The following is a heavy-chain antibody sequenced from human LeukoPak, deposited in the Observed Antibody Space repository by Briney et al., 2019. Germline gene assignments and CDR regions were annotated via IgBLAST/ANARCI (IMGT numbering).Heavy chain of an antibody. CDR1: GYTFTSYY. D-gene: IGHD2-15*01. V-gene: IGHV1-46*01. J-gene: IGHJ6*02. Sequence: ASVKVSCKASGYTFTSYYMHWVRQAPGQGLEWMGIINPSGGSTSYAQKFQGRVTMTRDTSTSTVYMELSSLRSEDTAVYYCARDIVVVVAATPGGMDVWGQGTTVTVSS. CDR3: ARDIVVVVAATPGGMDV. CDR2: INPSGGST.